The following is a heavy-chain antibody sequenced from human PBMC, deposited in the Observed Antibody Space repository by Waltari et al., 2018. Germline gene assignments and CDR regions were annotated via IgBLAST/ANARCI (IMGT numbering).Heavy chain of an antibody. D-gene: IGHD2-21*01. J-gene: IGHJ4*01. Sequence: QVQLHQWGAGQLKPSETLSPTCAVAGDSFLCSFWSWVRQSPGKGLEWLGSIHYSGSTNYNPALASRLSLSVDTTKKQFSLRLTSVTAADAALYFCARYGEVPPNYFFDYWGRGTLVTVSS. CDR2: IHYSGST. CDR1: GDSFLCSF. CDR3: ARYGEVPPNYFFDY. V-gene: IGHV4-34*01.